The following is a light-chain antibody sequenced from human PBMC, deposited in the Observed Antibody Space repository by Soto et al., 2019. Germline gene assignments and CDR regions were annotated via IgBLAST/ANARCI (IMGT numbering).Light chain of an antibody. J-gene: IGKJ1*01. Sequence: EIIMTQSPATLPLSPGARAALSCRASQSVNNKLAWYQQTPGQPPRLLIYGASTRAGDTPDRFSGGGYGTEFTLTIRSLQYGDVAVYYCHHYETFGQGTKVDIK. V-gene: IGKV3-15*01. CDR3: HHYET. CDR2: GAS. CDR1: QSVNNK.